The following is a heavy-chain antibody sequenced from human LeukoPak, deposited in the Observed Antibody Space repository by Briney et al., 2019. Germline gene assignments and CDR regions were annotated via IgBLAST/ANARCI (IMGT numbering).Heavy chain of an antibody. CDR2: ISNSGSS. D-gene: IGHD2-2*01. J-gene: IGHJ4*02. Sequence: SETLSLTCTVSGSSISSLYWNWIRQPPGKGLEWIGYISNSGSSSYNPSLNSRVTISIDTSKNQFSLNLNSVTAADTAVYYCARGGGCRSTSCDFDHWGQGTLVTVSS. CDR3: ARGGGCRSTSCDFDH. V-gene: IGHV4-59*11. CDR1: GSSISSLY.